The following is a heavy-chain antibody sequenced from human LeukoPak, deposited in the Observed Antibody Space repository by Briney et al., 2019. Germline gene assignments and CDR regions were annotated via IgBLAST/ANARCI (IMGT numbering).Heavy chain of an antibody. D-gene: IGHD3-10*01. Sequence: GRSLRLSRTASGFTFSSHWMSWVRQAPGKGLEWVANIKNDGSDKYYVDSVKGRFTISRDNAKNSLYLQMNSLRADDTAVYHCARDLTIHYYGSGKSTTNWGQGTLVTVSS. V-gene: IGHV3-7*01. J-gene: IGHJ4*02. CDR3: ARDLTIHYYGSGKSTTN. CDR2: IKNDGSDK. CDR1: GFTFSSHW.